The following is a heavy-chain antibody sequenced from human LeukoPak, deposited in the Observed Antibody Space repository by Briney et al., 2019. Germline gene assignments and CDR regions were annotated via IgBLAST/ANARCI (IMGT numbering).Heavy chain of an antibody. Sequence: ASVKVSCKASGYTFTSYGIRWVRQAPGQGLEWTGWISAYNGNTNYAQKLQGRVTMTTDTSTSTAYIELRSLRSDDTAVYYCARFDYGDNGGVDYWGQGTLVTVSS. CDR2: ISAYNGNT. D-gene: IGHD4-17*01. V-gene: IGHV1-18*01. CDR1: GYTFTSYG. CDR3: ARFDYGDNGGVDY. J-gene: IGHJ4*02.